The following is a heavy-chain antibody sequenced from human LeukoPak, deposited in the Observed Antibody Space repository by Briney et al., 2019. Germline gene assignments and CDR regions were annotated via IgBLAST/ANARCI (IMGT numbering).Heavy chain of an antibody. D-gene: IGHD3-9*01. CDR3: ARDPSFDWAGWFDP. CDR1: GYTFTSYG. CDR2: ISAYNGNT. J-gene: IGHJ5*02. Sequence: GASVKVSCKASGYTFTSYGISWVRQAPGQGLEWMGWISAYNGNTNYAQKLQGRVTMTTDTSTSTAYMELRSLRSDDTAVYYCARDPSFDWAGWFDPWGQGTLVTVSS. V-gene: IGHV1-18*01.